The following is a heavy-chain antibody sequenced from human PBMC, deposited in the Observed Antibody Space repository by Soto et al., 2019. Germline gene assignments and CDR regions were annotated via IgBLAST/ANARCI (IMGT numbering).Heavy chain of an antibody. D-gene: IGHD2-15*01. J-gene: IGHJ6*02. V-gene: IGHV1-18*01. CDR2: ISAYNGNT. Sequence: KVSCKASGYTFTSYGINWVRQAPGQGLEWMGWISAYNGNTNYAQKLQGRVTMTTDTSTSTAYMELRSLRADDTAVYYCARDLKGYCSGGSCYGVYYYGMDVWGQGTTVTVSS. CDR3: ARDLKGYCSGGSCYGVYYYGMDV. CDR1: GYTFTSYG.